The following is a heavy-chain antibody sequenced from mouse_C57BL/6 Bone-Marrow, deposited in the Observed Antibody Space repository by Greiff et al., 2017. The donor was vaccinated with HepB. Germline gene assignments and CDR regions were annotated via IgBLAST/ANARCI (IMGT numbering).Heavy chain of an antibody. CDR1: GYTFTDYE. V-gene: IGHV1-15*01. CDR3: TGYDYDWYFDV. Sequence: QVQLQQSGAELVRPGASVTLSCKASGYTFTDYEMHWVKQTPVHGLEWIGAIDPETGGTAYNQKFKGKAILTADKSSSTAYMELRSLTSEDSAVYYCTGYDYDWYFDVWGTGTTVTVSS. CDR2: IDPETGGT. J-gene: IGHJ1*03. D-gene: IGHD2-4*01.